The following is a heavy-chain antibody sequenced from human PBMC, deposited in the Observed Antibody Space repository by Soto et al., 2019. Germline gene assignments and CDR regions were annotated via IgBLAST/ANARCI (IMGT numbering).Heavy chain of an antibody. J-gene: IGHJ1*01. CDR2: ISNDGTAK. V-gene: IGHV3-30-3*01. D-gene: IGHD4-4*01. CDR1: GFTLSDFV. CDR3: ATEDSSSGHAGTFRH. Sequence: QVQLVDSGGGVVQPGTSLRLSCAASGFTLSDFVMHWVRQAPGKGLEWVTGISNDGTAKHYADSVKGRFTISRDNSGNTLYLQIDSLTSDDTALYYCATEDSSSGHAGTFRHRGQGTLVTVTS.